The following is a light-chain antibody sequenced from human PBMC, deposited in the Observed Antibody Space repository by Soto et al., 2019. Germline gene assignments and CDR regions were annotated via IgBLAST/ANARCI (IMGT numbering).Light chain of an antibody. J-gene: IGKJ1*01. CDR1: QSVSSNF. Sequence: EIVLTQSPGTLSLSTGERTTLSCRASQSVSSNFLDWYRQKPGQAPRLLIYGASSRATGIPDRFSGSGSGTDFTLTISRLEPEDFAVYYCQQYETSPRTFGQGTKV. CDR2: GAS. CDR3: QQYETSPRT. V-gene: IGKV3-20*01.